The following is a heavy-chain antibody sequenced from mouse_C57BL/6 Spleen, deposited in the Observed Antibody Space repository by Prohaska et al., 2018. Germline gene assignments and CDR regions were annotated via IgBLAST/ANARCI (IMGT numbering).Heavy chain of an antibody. V-gene: IGHV1-26*01. CDR2: INPNNGGT. J-gene: IGHJ3*01. CDR3: ARRRGDYYDGSEAWFAY. Sequence: EVQLQQSGPELVKPGASVQISCKASGYTFTDYYMNWVKQSHGKSLEWIGDINPNNGGTSYNQKFNGKATLTVEKSSSTAYMELRSLTSEDSAVYYCARRRGDYYDGSEAWFAYWGQGTLVTVSA. D-gene: IGHD1-1*01. CDR1: GYTFTDYY.